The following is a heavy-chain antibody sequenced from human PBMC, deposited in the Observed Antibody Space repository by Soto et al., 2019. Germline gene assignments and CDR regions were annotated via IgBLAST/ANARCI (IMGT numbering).Heavy chain of an antibody. Sequence: SETLSLTCAVSGGSISSYYWSWIRQPPGKGLEWIGDIYDSGRTDYNPSLKSRVTISVDTSKNQFSLRLSSVTAADTAVYYWANVERNPEYYYYYMDVWGKGTTVTVSS. CDR2: IYDSGRT. J-gene: IGHJ6*03. CDR3: ANVERNPEYYYYYMDV. V-gene: IGHV4-59*01. D-gene: IGHD1-1*01. CDR1: GGSISSYY.